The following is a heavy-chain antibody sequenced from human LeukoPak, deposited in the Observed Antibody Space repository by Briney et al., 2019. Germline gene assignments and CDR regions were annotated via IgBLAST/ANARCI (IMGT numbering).Heavy chain of an antibody. CDR3: ARTIHFDY. CDR1: GFTFSSYW. Sequence: PGGSLRLSCAGSGFTFSSYWMHWVRHAPGKGLIWVSRINSDGSSTIYEDSVKGRFTISGDNAKNTLYLQMNSLRAEDTAVYYCARTIHFDYWGQGTLVTVSS. J-gene: IGHJ4*02. CDR2: INSDGSST. V-gene: IGHV3-74*01.